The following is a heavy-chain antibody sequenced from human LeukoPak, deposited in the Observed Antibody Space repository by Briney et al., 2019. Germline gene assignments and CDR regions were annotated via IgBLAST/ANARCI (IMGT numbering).Heavy chain of an antibody. J-gene: IGHJ3*02. CDR3: AREVIAPADSDAFDI. CDR2: IYYSGST. D-gene: IGHD2-21*01. Sequence: SETLSLTCTVSGGSISSGDYYWSWIRQPPGKGLEWIGYIYYSGSTYYNPSLKSRATMSVDTSKNQFSLRLSSVTAPDTAIYYCAREVIAPADSDAFDIWGQGTMVTVS. CDR1: GGSISSGDYY. V-gene: IGHV4-30-4*08.